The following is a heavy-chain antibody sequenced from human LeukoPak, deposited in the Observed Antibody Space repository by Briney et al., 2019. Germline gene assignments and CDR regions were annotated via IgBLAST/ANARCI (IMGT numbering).Heavy chain of an antibody. CDR3: AKDLRTSCYVGGSCYSDY. CDR2: ISGSGGST. CDR1: GFTFSSYA. D-gene: IGHD2-2*01. Sequence: GGSLRLSCAASGFTFSSYAMSWVRQAPGKGLEWVSAISGSGGSTYYADSVKGRFTISRDNSKNTLYLQMNSLRAEDTAVYYCAKDLRTSCYVGGSCYSDYWGQGTLVTVSS. V-gene: IGHV3-23*01. J-gene: IGHJ4*02.